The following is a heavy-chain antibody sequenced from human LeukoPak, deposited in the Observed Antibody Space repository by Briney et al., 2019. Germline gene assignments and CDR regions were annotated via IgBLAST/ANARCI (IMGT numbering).Heavy chain of an antibody. CDR3: ARLWGSEAFDI. CDR1: GFTFSDHY. CDR2: TRNKANSYTT. V-gene: IGHV3-72*01. Sequence: PGGSLRLSCAASGFTFSDHYMDWVRQAPGKGLEWVGRTRNKANSYTTEYAASVKGRFTISRDDSKNSLYLQMNSLKTEDTAVYYCARLWGSEAFDIWGQGTMVTVSS. J-gene: IGHJ3*02. D-gene: IGHD7-27*01.